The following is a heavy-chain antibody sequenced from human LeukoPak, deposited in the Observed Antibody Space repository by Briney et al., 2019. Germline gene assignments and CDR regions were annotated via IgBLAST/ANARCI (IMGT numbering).Heavy chain of an antibody. CDR1: GFTFSSYW. J-gene: IGHJ5*02. CDR2: INSDGSST. V-gene: IGHV3-74*01. CDR3: ARDPSVSSSSEWDWFDP. D-gene: IGHD6-6*01. Sequence: QPGGSLRLSCAASGFTFSSYWMPWVRQAPGKGLVWVSRINSDGSSTSYADSVKGRFTISRDNAKNTLYLQMNSLRAEDTAVYYCARDPSVSSSSEWDWFDPWGQGTLVTVSS.